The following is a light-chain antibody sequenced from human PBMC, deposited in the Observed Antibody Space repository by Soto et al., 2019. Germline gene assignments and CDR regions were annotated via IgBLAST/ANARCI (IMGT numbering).Light chain of an antibody. Sequence: EIVMTQSPATLSVSPGERATLSCRASQGIGSTLAWYQQKPGQTPKLLIFDASTRATGVPARFSGGGSGTEFTLTINSLQSEDFAVYYCQQYNNWPPTFGQGTKLEIK. CDR3: QQYNNWPPT. V-gene: IGKV3-15*01. J-gene: IGKJ2*01. CDR1: QGIGST. CDR2: DAS.